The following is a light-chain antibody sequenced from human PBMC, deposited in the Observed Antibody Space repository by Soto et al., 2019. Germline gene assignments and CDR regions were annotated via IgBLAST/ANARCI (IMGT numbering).Light chain of an antibody. CDR2: DAS. CDR1: QSISSW. J-gene: IGKJ1*01. Sequence: DIQMTQSPSTLSASVGDRVTITCRASQSISSWLAWYQQKPGKAPKLLIYDASSLESGVPSRFSGSGSGTEFTLTISSLQPGDFATYYCQQYNNWWTFGQGTKVDIK. CDR3: QQYNNWWT. V-gene: IGKV1-5*01.